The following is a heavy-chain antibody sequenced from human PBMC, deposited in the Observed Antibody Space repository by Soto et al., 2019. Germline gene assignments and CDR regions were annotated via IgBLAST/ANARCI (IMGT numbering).Heavy chain of an antibody. J-gene: IGHJ6*02. Sequence: QVQLQQWGAGLLKPSETLSLTCAVYGGSFSGYYWSWIRQPPGKGLEWIGEINHSGSTNYNPSLKSRVTISVDTSKNQFSLKLSSVTAADTAVYYCARAVKYYGMDVWGQGTTVTVSS. CDR2: INHSGST. CDR3: ARAVKYYGMDV. V-gene: IGHV4-34*01. CDR1: GGSFSGYY.